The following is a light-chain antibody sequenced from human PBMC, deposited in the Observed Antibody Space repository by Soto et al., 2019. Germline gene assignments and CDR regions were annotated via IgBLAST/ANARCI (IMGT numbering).Light chain of an antibody. J-gene: IGLJ1*01. CDR3: AAWDDSLNVV. CDR2: SNN. CDR1: SSNIGSNT. Sequence: QLVLTQPPSASGTPGQRVTISCSGSSSNIGSNTVNWYQQLPGTAPKLLIYSNNQRPSGVPDRFSGSKSGTSASLAISGLQSEDEADYYCAAWDDSLNVVFGTGTKLTVL. V-gene: IGLV1-44*01.